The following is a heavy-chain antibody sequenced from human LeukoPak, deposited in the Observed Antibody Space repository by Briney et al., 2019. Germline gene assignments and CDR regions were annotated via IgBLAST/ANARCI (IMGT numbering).Heavy chain of an antibody. Sequence: GGSLRLSCAASGFTFDEYGMSWVRQAPGKGLEWVSSIKWDGGSTAYADSVQGRFTISRGNAKNSLHLQMKSLRAEDTALYYCARDSFSGSSLDYWGQGTLVTVSS. V-gene: IGHV3-20*04. J-gene: IGHJ4*02. CDR1: GFTFDEYG. CDR3: ARDSFSGSSLDY. CDR2: IKWDGGST. D-gene: IGHD1-26*01.